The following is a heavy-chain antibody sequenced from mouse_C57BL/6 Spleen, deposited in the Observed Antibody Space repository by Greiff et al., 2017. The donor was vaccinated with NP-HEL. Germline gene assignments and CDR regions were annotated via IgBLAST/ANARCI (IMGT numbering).Heavy chain of an antibody. V-gene: IGHV2-2*01. J-gene: IGHJ4*01. CDR2: IWSGGST. CDR3: ARPYSGAMDY. D-gene: IGHD2-10*01. CDR1: GFSLTSYG. Sequence: QVQLQQSGPGLVQPSQCLSITCTVSGFSLTSYGVHWVRQSPGKGLEWLGVIWSGGSTDYNAAFISRLSISKDNSKSQVFFKMNSLQADDTAIYYCARPYSGAMDYWGQGTSVTVSS.